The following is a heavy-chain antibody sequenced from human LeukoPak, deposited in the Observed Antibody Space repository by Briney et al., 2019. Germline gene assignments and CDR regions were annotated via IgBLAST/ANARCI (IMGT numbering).Heavy chain of an antibody. Sequence: GGSLRLSCAASGFTFDDYAMHWVRQAPGKGLEWVSGISWNSGSIGYADSVKGRFTISRDNAKNSLYLQMNSLRAEDTALYYCAKDSGSGGTRASDYWGQGTLVTVSS. CDR1: GFTFDDYA. V-gene: IGHV3-9*01. CDR2: ISWNSGSI. J-gene: IGHJ4*02. CDR3: AKDSGSGGTRASDY. D-gene: IGHD6-19*01.